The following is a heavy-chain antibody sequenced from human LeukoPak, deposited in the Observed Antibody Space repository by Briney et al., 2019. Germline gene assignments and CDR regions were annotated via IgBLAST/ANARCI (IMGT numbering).Heavy chain of an antibody. CDR1: GGSISSSSYY. V-gene: IGHV4-39*01. CDR2: INYSGST. D-gene: IGHD3-10*01. J-gene: IGHJ4*02. CDR3: ARPVVSGMVRGVVSFYFDY. Sequence: PSETLSLTCTVSGGSISSSSYYWGWIRQPPGKGLEWIGSINYSGSTYYNPSLKGRVTISVGTSKNQFSLKLSSVTAADTAVYYCARPVVSGMVRGVVSFYFDYWSQGTLVTVSS.